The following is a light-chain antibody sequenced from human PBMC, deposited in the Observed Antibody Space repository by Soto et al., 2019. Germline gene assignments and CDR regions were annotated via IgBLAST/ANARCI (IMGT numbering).Light chain of an antibody. CDR3: QQYGSSLLT. Sequence: DIELTQSPGTLSLSPGERATISCRASQSVSSSYLAWYQQKPGQAPRLLIYGASSRATGIPDRFSGSGSGTDFTLTISRLEPEDFAVYYCQQYGSSLLTFGGGTKVEIK. CDR2: GAS. CDR1: QSVSSSY. V-gene: IGKV3-20*01. J-gene: IGKJ4*01.